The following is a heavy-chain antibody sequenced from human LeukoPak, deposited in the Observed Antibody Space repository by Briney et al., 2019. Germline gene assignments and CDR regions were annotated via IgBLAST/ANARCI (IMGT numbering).Heavy chain of an antibody. CDR2: INPNRGGA. J-gene: IGHJ3*02. V-gene: IGHV1-2*02. CDR3: ARVSIGSPGTTVFSSTDAFDI. Sequence: AVQVPCKASGYTFPGYYMLWVRQAAGQERNWMEWINPNRGGAKYAQKLQGRVTMTRDTSISTAYMELSRLRSDDTAVYYCARVSIGSPGTTVFSSTDAFDIWGQGTMVTVSS. CDR1: GYTFPGYY. D-gene: IGHD4-11*01.